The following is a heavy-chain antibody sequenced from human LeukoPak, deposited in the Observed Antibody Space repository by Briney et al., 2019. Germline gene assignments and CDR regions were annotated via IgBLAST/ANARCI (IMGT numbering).Heavy chain of an antibody. V-gene: IGHV3-23*01. J-gene: IGHJ4*02. CDR2: LSGSGGST. CDR1: GFTFSSYA. Sequence: GGSLRLSCAASGFTFSSYAMSWVRQAPGKGLEWVSALSGSGGSTYYADSLKGRFTISRDDAKNSLFLQMNSLRAEDTAVYYCARWGYCSGGNCYIDYWGQGTLVTVSS. D-gene: IGHD2-15*01. CDR3: ARWGYCSGGNCYIDY.